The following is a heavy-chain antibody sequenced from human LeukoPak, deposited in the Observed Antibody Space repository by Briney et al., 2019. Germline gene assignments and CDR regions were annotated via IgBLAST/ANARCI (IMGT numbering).Heavy chain of an antibody. V-gene: IGHV4-34*01. CDR1: GGSFSGYY. CDR2: INHSGST. CDR3: ARARYCSSTSCYGWFDP. Sequence: SETLSLTCAVYGGSFSGYYWSWIRQPPGKGLEWIGEINHSGSTNYNPSLKSRVTISVDTSKNQFSLKLSSVTAADTAVYYCARARYCSSTSCYGWFDPWGQGTLVTVSS. J-gene: IGHJ5*02. D-gene: IGHD2-2*01.